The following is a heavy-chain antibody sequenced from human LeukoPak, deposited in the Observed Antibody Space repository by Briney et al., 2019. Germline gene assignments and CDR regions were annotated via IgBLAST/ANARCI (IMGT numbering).Heavy chain of an antibody. CDR1: GHTLTEIF. V-gene: IGHV1-24*01. CDR2: VDPEDYET. J-gene: IGHJ5*02. Sequence: ASVKVSCKVSGHTLTEIFMHWVRQAPGKGFEWMGGVDPEDYETINAQKFQGRVTMTEDTSTDTAYMELSSLRSEDTAVYYCARDYGVVPAATYNWFDPWGRGTLVTVSS. D-gene: IGHD2-2*01. CDR3: ARDYGVVPAATYNWFDP.